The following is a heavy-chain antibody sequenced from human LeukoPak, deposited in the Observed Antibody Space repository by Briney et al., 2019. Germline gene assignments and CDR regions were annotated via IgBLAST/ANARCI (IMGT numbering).Heavy chain of an antibody. Sequence: ASVTVSCKASGYTFTAYYMHWVRQAPGQGLEWMGWINPNTGATNYAQNFQGRVTMTRATAISTAYMELSSLTSDDTAVFYCARDDSFQFDSWGQGTLVTVSS. CDR3: ARDDSFQFDS. CDR1: GYTFTAYY. V-gene: IGHV1-2*02. J-gene: IGHJ4*02. D-gene: IGHD5-18*01. CDR2: INPNTGAT.